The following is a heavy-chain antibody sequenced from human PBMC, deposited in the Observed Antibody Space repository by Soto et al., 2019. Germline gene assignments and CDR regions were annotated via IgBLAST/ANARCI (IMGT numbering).Heavy chain of an antibody. CDR3: ARRGNRLGRGYSYGDFDY. J-gene: IGHJ4*02. Sequence: GASVKVSCKASGYTFTSYGISWARQAPGQGLEWMGWISAYNGNTNYAQKLQGRVTMTTDTSTSTAYMELRSLRSDDTAVYYCARRGNRLGRGYSYGDFDYWGQGTLVTVSS. V-gene: IGHV1-18*01. CDR2: ISAYNGNT. D-gene: IGHD5-18*01. CDR1: GYTFTSYG.